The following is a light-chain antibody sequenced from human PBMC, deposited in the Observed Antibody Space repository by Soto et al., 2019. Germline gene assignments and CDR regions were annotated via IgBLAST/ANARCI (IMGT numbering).Light chain of an antibody. CDR3: QQSYSIVWT. Sequence: DIQMTQSPSTLSASVGDRVTITCRASQSIASYLNWYQQKPGRAPNLLIYGTSSLQSGVPSRFSGSGSGTDFTLTISSLQPEDSATYYCQQSYSIVWTFGQRTKVDI. CDR2: GTS. J-gene: IGKJ1*01. V-gene: IGKV1-39*01. CDR1: QSIASY.